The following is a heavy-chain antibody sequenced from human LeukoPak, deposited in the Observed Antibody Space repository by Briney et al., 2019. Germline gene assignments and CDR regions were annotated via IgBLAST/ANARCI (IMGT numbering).Heavy chain of an antibody. D-gene: IGHD3-10*01. V-gene: IGHV1-58*01. J-gene: IGHJ4*02. Sequence: GASVKFSCKASGFTFTSSAVQWVRQARGQRLEWIGWIVVGSGNTNYAQKFQERVTITRDMSTSTAYMELSSLRSEDTAVYYCAAVAYGSGSYYGSFDYWGQGTLVTVSS. CDR1: GFTFTSSA. CDR2: IVVGSGNT. CDR3: AAVAYGSGSYYGSFDY.